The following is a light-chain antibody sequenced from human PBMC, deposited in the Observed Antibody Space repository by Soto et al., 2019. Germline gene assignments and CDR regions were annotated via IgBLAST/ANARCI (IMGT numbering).Light chain of an antibody. CDR3: QQYGSSPGT. CDR2: GAS. Sequence: EIVLTQSPGTLSLSPGERATLSCRASRSVSSSYLAWYQQKPGQAPRLLIYGASSRATGIPDRFSGSGSGTDFTLTISRLEPDDFAVYYCQQYGSSPGTFGQGTKVAIK. V-gene: IGKV3-20*01. CDR1: RSVSSSY. J-gene: IGKJ1*01.